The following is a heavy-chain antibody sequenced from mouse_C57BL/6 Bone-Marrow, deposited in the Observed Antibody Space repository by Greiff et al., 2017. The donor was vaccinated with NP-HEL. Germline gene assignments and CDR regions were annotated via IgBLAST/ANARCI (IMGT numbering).Heavy chain of an antibody. V-gene: IGHV1-50*01. D-gene: IGHD1-1*01. CDR2: IDPSDSYT. J-gene: IGHJ2*01. CDR3: ARRGYYYGSSYVLFDY. Sequence: QVQLQQPGAELVKPGASVKLSCKASGYTFTSYWMQWVKQRPGQGLEWIGEIDPSDSYTNYNQKFKGKATLTVDTSSSTAYMQLSSLTSEDSAVYYCARRGYYYGSSYVLFDYWGQGTTLTVSS. CDR1: GYTFTSYW.